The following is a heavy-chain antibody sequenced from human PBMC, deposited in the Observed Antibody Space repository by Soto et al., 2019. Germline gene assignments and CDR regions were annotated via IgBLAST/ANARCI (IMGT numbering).Heavy chain of an antibody. V-gene: IGHV1-18*01. CDR1: GYTFTSYG. J-gene: IGHJ6*03. Sequence: ASVKVSCKASGYTFTSYGISWVRQAPGQGLEWMGWISAYNGNTNYAQKLQGRVTMTTDTSTSTAYMELRSLRSDDTDVYYCARERRCDRDYSYSMDVWGKGTTVTVSS. CDR2: ISAYNGNT. CDR3: ARERRCDRDYSYSMDV. D-gene: IGHD3-16*02.